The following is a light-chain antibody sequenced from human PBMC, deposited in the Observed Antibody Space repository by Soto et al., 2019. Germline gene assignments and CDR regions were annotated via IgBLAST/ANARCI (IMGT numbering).Light chain of an antibody. CDR3: QQYNSYPWT. CDR2: KAS. J-gene: IGKJ1*01. CDR1: QSISSW. Sequence: DIHMTQSPSTLSASVGYRFTITCRASQSISSWLAWYQQKPVKAPKLLIYKASSLESGVPSRFRGSGSGTEFTLTISSLQPDDFETYYCQQYNSYPWTFGQGTKVDIK. V-gene: IGKV1-5*03.